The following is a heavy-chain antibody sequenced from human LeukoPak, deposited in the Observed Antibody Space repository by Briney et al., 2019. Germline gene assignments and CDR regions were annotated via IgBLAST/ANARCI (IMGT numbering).Heavy chain of an antibody. CDR1: GFTFSNYA. CDR2: MSGSGGST. CDR3: ARDQVVAATSNWFDP. D-gene: IGHD2-15*01. J-gene: IGHJ5*02. Sequence: QPGGSLRLSCVVSGFTFSNYAMSWVRQAPGKGLEWVSAMSGSGGSTNYADSVKGRFTISRDNFKNTPYLQMNSLRAEDTAVYYCARDQVVAATSNWFDPWGQGTLVTVSS. V-gene: IGHV3-23*01.